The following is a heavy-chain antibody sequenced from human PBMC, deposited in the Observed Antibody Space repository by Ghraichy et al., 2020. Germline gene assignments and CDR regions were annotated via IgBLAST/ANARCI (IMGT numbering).Heavy chain of an antibody. J-gene: IGHJ4*02. Sequence: GGSLRLSCAASGFTVSNNYMSWVRQAPGKGLEWVSIIYSGGNTYYADSVKGRFTISRDNSKNTLDLQMNSLRAEDTAVYYCARRQSRSWSLDYWGQGTLVTVSS. V-gene: IGHV3-53*01. CDR1: GFTVSNNY. CDR3: ARRQSRSWSLDY. D-gene: IGHD6-13*01. CDR2: IYSGGNT.